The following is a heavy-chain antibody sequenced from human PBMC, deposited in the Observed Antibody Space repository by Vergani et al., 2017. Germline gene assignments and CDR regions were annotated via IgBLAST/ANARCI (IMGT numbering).Heavy chain of an antibody. D-gene: IGHD6-6*01. CDR1: GYTFTGYY. Sequence: QVQLVQSGAEVKKPGASVKVSCKASGYTFTGYYMHWVRQAPGQGLEWMGWINPNSGGTNYAQKFQGRVTMTRDTSISTAYMDLSRLRSDDTAVYYCARVKIAARPWYYYGMDVWRQGTTVTVSS. J-gene: IGHJ6*02. V-gene: IGHV1-2*02. CDR2: INPNSGGT. CDR3: ARVKIAARPWYYYGMDV.